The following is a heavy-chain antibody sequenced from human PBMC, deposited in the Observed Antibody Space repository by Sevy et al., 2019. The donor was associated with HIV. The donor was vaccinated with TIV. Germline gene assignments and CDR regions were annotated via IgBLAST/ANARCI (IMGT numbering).Heavy chain of an antibody. Sequence: GGSLRLSCVASGFTFSSYWMHWVRQAPGKGLVWVSRIDSDGSSTSYADFVQGRFTISRDNAKNTLNLQMNSLRAEDTPVYYWERGLGGDGNGWSYWGQGALVTVSS. V-gene: IGHV3-74*01. CDR3: ERGLGGDGNGWSY. CDR2: IDSDGSST. D-gene: IGHD6-13*01. CDR1: GFTFSSYW. J-gene: IGHJ4*02.